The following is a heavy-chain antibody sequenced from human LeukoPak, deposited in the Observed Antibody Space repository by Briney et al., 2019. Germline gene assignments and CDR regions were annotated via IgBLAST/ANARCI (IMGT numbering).Heavy chain of an antibody. D-gene: IGHD3-22*01. J-gene: IGHJ4*02. CDR1: GFTFSSYA. CDR3: ARESPYYHDSSGYFY. V-gene: IGHV3-30-3*01. Sequence: GRSLRLSCAASGFTFSSYAMHWVRQAPGKGLEWVAVISYDGSNKYYADSVKGRFTISRDNSKNTLYLQMNSLRAEDTAVYYCARESPYYHDSSGYFYWGQGTLVTVSS. CDR2: ISYDGSNK.